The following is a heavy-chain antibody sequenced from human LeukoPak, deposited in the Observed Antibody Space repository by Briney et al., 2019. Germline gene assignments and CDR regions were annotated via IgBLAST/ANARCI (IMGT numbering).Heavy chain of an antibody. V-gene: IGHV1-24*01. Sequence: ASVKVSCKVSGYSLTELSMHWVRQAPGKGLEWMGGFDPENGAAIYAQKFQGRVTMTEDTSTDTAYMELSSLRSEDTAVYYCARDTDSSGWQGAFDIWGQGTTVTVSS. CDR1: GYSLTELS. CDR3: ARDTDSSGWQGAFDI. CDR2: FDPENGAA. J-gene: IGHJ3*02. D-gene: IGHD6-19*01.